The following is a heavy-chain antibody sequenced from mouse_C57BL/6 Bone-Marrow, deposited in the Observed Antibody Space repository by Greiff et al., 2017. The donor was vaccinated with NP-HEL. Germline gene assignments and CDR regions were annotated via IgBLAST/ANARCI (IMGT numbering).Heavy chain of an antibody. V-gene: IGHV5-12*01. CDR1: GFTFSDYY. Sequence: EVKLQESGGGLVQPGGSLKLSCAASGFTFSDYYMYWVRQTPEKRLEWVAYISNGGGSTYYPDTVKGRFTISRDNAKNTLYLQMSRLQSEDTAVYYCERQAVVAAGAMVYGYQGTSVTVSS. CDR2: ISNGGGST. D-gene: IGHD1-1*01. J-gene: IGHJ4*01. CDR3: ERQAVVAAGAMVY.